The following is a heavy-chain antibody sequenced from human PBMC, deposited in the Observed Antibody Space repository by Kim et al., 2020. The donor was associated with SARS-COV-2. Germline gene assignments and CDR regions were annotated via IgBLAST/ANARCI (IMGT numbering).Heavy chain of an antibody. CDR3: GRGRGSYYYYMDV. D-gene: IGHD3-16*01. J-gene: IGHJ6*03. CDR2: IWLDGSNK. V-gene: IGHV3-33*08. Sequence: GGSLRLSCAASGFTFSNCGMHWVRQAPGKGLEWVAVIWLDGSNKYYADSVKGRFTVSRDNSKNILYLQMNSLRVEDTAVYFCGRGRGSYYYYMDVWGKGT. CDR1: GFTFSNCG.